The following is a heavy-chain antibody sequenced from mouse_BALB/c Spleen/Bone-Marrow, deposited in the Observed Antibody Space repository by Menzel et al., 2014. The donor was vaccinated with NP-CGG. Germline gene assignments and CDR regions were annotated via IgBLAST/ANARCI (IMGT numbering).Heavy chain of an antibody. CDR3: ARSSFLRSYFDY. D-gene: IGHD1-2*01. CDR1: GYTFTSYT. J-gene: IGHJ2*01. V-gene: IGHV1-4*01. CDR2: INPSTGYT. Sequence: VHLVESGAELARPGASVKMSCKASGYTFTSYTMHWVKEWPGQGLEWIGYINPSTGYTNYNQKFKDKATLTADKSSSTAYMQLSSLTSEDSAVYYCARSSFLRSYFDYWGQGTTLTVSS.